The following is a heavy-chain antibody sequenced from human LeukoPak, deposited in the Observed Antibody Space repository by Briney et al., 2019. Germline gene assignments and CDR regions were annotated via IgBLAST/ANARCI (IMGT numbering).Heavy chain of an antibody. CDR1: GGTFSSYA. Sequence: SVKVSCKASGGTFSSYAISWVRQAPGQGLEWMGGIIPIFGTANYAQKFQGRVTITTDESTCTAYMELSSLRSEDTAVYYCARDRLPEYHYFDYWGQGTLVTVSS. CDR3: ARDRLPEYHYFDY. CDR2: IIPIFGTA. V-gene: IGHV1-69*05. J-gene: IGHJ4*02. D-gene: IGHD6-6*01.